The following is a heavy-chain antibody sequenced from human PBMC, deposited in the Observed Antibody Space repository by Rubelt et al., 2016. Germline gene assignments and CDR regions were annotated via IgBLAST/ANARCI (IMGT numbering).Heavy chain of an antibody. J-gene: IGHJ4*02. CDR3: ARRRYDTIDY. D-gene: IGHD3-22*01. CDR2: IYYSGST. CDR1: GGSISSSSYY. Sequence: QLQLQESGPGLVKPSETLSLTCTVSGGSISSSSYYWGWIRQPPGKGLEWVGSIYYSGSTYSKPSLKNPVTISVDTAKNQYSLKLSSVTAADTAVYYCARRRYDTIDYWGQGTLVTVSS. V-gene: IGHV4-39*01.